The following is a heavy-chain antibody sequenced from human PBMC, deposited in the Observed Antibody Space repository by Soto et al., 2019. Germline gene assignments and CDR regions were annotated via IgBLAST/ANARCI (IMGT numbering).Heavy chain of an antibody. D-gene: IGHD3-22*01. CDR3: ASYDSSGYGAFDI. Sequence: HPGGSLRLSCAASGFTFSSYGMHWVRQAPGKGLEWVAVISYDGSNKYYADSVKGRFTISRDNSKNTLYLQMNSLRAEDTAVYYCASYDSSGYGAFDIWGQGTMVTVSS. CDR2: ISYDGSNK. V-gene: IGHV3-30*03. J-gene: IGHJ3*02. CDR1: GFTFSSYG.